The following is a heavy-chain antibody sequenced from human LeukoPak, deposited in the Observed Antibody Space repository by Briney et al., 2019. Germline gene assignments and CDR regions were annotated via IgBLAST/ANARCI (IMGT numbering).Heavy chain of an antibody. CDR1: GGSIGSSSYY. D-gene: IGHD2-15*01. V-gene: IGHV4-39*01. J-gene: IGHJ4*02. CDR3: ARTAGYCSGGTCVDS. Sequence: PSETLSLTCSVSGGSIGSSSYYWGWIRQPPGKGLEWIGSIYYSGSTYYNPSLKSRLTIAADTSKNQFSLSLSSVTAADTAVYYGARTAGYCSGGTCVDSWGQGTLVTVSS. CDR2: IYYSGST.